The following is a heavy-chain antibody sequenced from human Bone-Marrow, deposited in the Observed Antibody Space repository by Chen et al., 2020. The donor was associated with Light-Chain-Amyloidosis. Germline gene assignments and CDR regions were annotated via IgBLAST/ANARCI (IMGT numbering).Heavy chain of an antibody. CDR3: ARTSGDYSDSAGSPFDP. Sequence: EVQLVQSGAEVKKPGDSRKISCKASGYTFTRYWIAWFRQMPGKGLEWVGIIYASDSQVRYSPSFQGQVSMSVEKSSTTAYLQWSSLKASDSAMYFCARTSGDYSDSAGSPFDPWGQGSLVTVSS. CDR2: IYASDSQV. D-gene: IGHD3-22*01. J-gene: IGHJ5*02. V-gene: IGHV5-51*03. CDR1: GYTFTRYW.